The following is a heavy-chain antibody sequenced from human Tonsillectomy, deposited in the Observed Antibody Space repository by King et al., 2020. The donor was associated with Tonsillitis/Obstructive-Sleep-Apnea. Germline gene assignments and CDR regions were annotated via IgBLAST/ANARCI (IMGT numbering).Heavy chain of an antibody. V-gene: IGHV1-46*02. CDR1: GYTFNTYH. Sequence: QLVQSGAEVKKPGASVQVSCKASGYTFNTYHMHWVRQAPGQGREWMGIINPSAGTTSYAHKFQGRATINRDTSTSKVYMELSSLRPEDTAVYYCSTSRYDFWSGNYTGVSDYNGMDGGGQGTTVTVSS. CDR3: STSRYDFWSGNYTGVSDYNGMDG. CDR2: INPSAGTT. J-gene: IGHJ6*02. D-gene: IGHD3-3*01.